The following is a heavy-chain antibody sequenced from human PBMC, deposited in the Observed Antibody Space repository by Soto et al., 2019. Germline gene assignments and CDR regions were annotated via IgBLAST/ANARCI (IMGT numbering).Heavy chain of an antibody. V-gene: IGHV4-31*03. CDR1: GGSISSGGYY. J-gene: IGHJ3*02. D-gene: IGHD3-10*01. CDR3: ARAHYYLIICYEVKPLRI. CDR2: IYYSGST. Sequence: SGTLSLTCTVSGGSISSGGYYWSWFRQHTGKGLEWIGYIYYSGSTYYNPSLKSRVTISVDTSKNQFSLKLSSVTAADTAVYYCARAHYYLIICYEVKPLRIWCQGTIGT.